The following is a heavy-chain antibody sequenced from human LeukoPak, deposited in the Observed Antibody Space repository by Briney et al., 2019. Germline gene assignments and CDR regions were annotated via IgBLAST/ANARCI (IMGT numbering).Heavy chain of an antibody. CDR2: IYPGDSDT. V-gene: IGHV5-51*01. J-gene: IGHJ4*02. D-gene: IGHD3-22*01. CDR1: GYSFTSYW. Sequence: GESLKISCKGSGYSFTSYWIGWVRQMPGKGLEWMGIIYPGDSDTRYSPSFQGQVTISADKSISTAYLQWSSLKASDTAMYYCARIRESYYGTSGYYYLDYWGQGTLVTVSS. CDR3: ARIRESYYGTSGYYYLDY.